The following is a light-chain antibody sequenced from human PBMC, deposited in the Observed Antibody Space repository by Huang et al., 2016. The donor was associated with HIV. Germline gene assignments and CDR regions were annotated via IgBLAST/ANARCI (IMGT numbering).Light chain of an antibody. J-gene: IGKJ1*01. CDR3: QQSYSSWWT. V-gene: IGKV1-39*01. Sequence: DIQMTQSPSSLSASVGDTVTITCRASQSIGNKEHWYQQKPGKAPNLLSYKASNLQSGVPSRFSGSGSGTDFTLTIRGLQPEDFAVYYCQQSYSSWWTFGQGTKVEI. CDR1: QSIGNK. CDR2: KAS.